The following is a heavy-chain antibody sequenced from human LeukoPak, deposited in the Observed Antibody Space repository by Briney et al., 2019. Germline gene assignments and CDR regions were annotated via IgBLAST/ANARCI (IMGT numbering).Heavy chain of an antibody. CDR1: GGSIRSVGYS. J-gene: IGHJ4*02. CDR2: IYHSGST. CDR3: ARYARAVAGSYYFDY. Sequence: SQTLSLTCAVSGGSIRSVGYSWSWIRQPPGKGLDWIGYIYHSGSTYYNPSLKSRVTISVDRSKNQFSLKLSSVTAADTAVYYCARYARAVAGSYYFDYWGQGTLVTVSS. V-gene: IGHV4-30-2*01. D-gene: IGHD6-19*01.